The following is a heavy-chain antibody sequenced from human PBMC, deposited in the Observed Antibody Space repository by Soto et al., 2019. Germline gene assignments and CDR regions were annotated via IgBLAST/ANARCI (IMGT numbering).Heavy chain of an antibody. CDR1: GASISSRSSY. D-gene: IGHD6-13*01. CDR2: FYSGST. V-gene: IGHV4-39*01. J-gene: IGHJ5*02. CDR3: ATTRGIAVGGSFDH. Sequence: SETLSLTCIVSGASISSRSSYWGWIRQPPGKGLEWVGTFYSGSTHNNPSLKSRVTISVDTSKNQFSLKLSSVAAEDTAIYYCATTRGIAVGGSFDHWGQGTLVTVSS.